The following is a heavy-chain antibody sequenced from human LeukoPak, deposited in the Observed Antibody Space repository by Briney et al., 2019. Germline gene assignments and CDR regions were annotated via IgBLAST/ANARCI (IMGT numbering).Heavy chain of an antibody. V-gene: IGHV3-21*01. CDR3: ATDGRSSGWYGFDY. Sequence: GGSLRLSCADSGFNFSSYWMSWVRQAPGKGLEWVSSITSPVGRMYYADSLKGRITISRDNARSTLYLQMNSLRAEDTAVYYCATDGRSSGWYGFDYWGQGILVTVSS. D-gene: IGHD6-19*01. CDR2: ITSPVGRM. CDR1: GFNFSSYW. J-gene: IGHJ4*02.